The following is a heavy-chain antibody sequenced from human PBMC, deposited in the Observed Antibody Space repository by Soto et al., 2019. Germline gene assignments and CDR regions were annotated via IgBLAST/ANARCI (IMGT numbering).Heavy chain of an antibody. J-gene: IGHJ4*02. CDR2: FDPEDGET. V-gene: IGHV1-24*01. CDR3: ATRYNWNDVAPYYFDY. CDR1: GYTLTELS. D-gene: IGHD1-1*01. Sequence: ASVKVSCKVSGYTLTELSMHWVRQAPGKGLEWMGGFDPEDGETIYAQKFQGRVTMTEDTSTDTAYMELSSLRSEDTAVYYCATRYNWNDVAPYYFDYWGQGTLVTVSS.